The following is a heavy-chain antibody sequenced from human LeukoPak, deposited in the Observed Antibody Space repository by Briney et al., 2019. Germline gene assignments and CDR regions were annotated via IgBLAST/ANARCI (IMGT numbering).Heavy chain of an antibody. J-gene: IGHJ4*02. CDR2: ISGSGGST. V-gene: IGHV3-23*01. CDR3: ARDIPFGELSGYFDY. Sequence: PGGSLRLSCAASGFTFSSYAMSWVRQAPGKGLEWVSAISGSGGSTYYADSAKGRFTISRDNSKNTLYLQMNSLRAEDTAVYYCARDIPFGELSGYFDYWGQGTLVTVSS. CDR1: GFTFSSYA. D-gene: IGHD3-10*01.